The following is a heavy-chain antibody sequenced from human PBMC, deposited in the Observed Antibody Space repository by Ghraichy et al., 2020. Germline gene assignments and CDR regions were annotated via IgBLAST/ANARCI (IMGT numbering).Heavy chain of an antibody. Sequence: SETLSLTCTVSGGSISSGGYYWSWIRQHPGKGLEWIGYIYNSGSTYYNPSLKSRVTISADTSKNQFSLKLSSVTAADTAVYFCARSAQLAPYYFEYWGQGILVTVSS. CDR3: ARSAQLAPYYFEY. J-gene: IGHJ4*02. D-gene: IGHD6-6*01. CDR2: IYNSGST. CDR1: GGSISSGGYY. V-gene: IGHV4-31*03.